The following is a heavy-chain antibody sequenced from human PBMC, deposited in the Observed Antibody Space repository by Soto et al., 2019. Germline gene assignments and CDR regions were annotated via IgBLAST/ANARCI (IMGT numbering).Heavy chain of an antibody. V-gene: IGHV1-69*13. D-gene: IGHD5-12*01. CDR2: IIPIFGTA. CDR3: ARTSSYDYSYLDY. CDR1: GGTFSSYS. J-gene: IGHJ4*02. Sequence: ASVKVSCKASGGTFSSYSISWVRQAPGQGLEWMGGIIPIFGTANYAQKFQGRVTLTADESTSTAYMKLSSLRSEDTAVYYCARTSSYDYSYLDYWGQGTLVTVSS.